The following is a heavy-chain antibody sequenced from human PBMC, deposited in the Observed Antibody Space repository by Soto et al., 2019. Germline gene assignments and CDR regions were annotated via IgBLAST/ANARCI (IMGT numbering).Heavy chain of an antibody. CDR2: IRSKANSYAT. J-gene: IGHJ4*02. V-gene: IGHV3-73*01. CDR1: GFTFSGSA. Sequence: EVQLVESGGGLVKPGGSLRLSCAASGFTFSGSAMHWVRQASGKGLEWVGRIRSKANSYATAYAASVKGRFTISRDDSKNTAYLQMNSLKTEDTAVYYCTSVTGVAGSRTSMKDYWGQGTLVTVSS. D-gene: IGHD6-19*01. CDR3: TSVTGVAGSRTSMKDY.